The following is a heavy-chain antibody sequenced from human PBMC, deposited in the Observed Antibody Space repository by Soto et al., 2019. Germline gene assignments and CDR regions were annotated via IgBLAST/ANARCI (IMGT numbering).Heavy chain of an antibody. CDR3: AFRYDFYYGFDV. CDR2: VNHSTAT. J-gene: IGHJ6*02. V-gene: IGHV4-34*01. Sequence: LSLTCAVSGGSFSGDLWTWIRQTPGKGREWIGEVNHSTATKYNPSLKSRVTISVDMSKQQFSLKLSSLTAAYTGVYYCAFRYDFYYGFDVWGQGTTVTVSS. CDR1: GGSFSGDL.